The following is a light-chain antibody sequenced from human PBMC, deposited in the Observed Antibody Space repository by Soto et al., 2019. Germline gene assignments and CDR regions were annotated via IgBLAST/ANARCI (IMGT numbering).Light chain of an antibody. CDR3: SSYTSSTTPGV. CDR2: EVS. Sequence: QSALTQPASVSGSPGQSITISCTGTSSDVGGYNYVSWYQQHPGKAPKLMIYEVSNRPSGVSNRFSGSKSGNTASLTISGLLDEDEADYYCSSYTSSTTPGVFGGGTQLTVL. V-gene: IGLV2-14*01. J-gene: IGLJ3*02. CDR1: SSDVGGYNY.